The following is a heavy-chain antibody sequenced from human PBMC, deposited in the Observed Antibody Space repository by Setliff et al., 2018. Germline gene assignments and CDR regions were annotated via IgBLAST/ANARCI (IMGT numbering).Heavy chain of an antibody. Sequence: SETLSLTCTVSGGSISDYYWSWIRQAPGKGLEWIGYIYYGGSTNYNPSLNSRVAISVDTSENQFSLRLNSVAAADTAVYYCARDGGRCSGGSCPSGEYWGQGTLVTVSS. V-gene: IGHV4-59*01. CDR2: IYYGGST. CDR3: ARDGGRCSGGSCPSGEY. D-gene: IGHD2-15*01. CDR1: GGSISDYY. J-gene: IGHJ4*02.